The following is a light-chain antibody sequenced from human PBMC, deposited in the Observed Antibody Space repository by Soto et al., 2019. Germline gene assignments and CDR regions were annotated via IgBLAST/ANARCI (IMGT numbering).Light chain of an antibody. J-gene: IGKJ1*01. CDR1: QTISSW. CDR2: KAS. V-gene: IGKV1-5*03. CDR3: QQYNSYPWT. Sequence: DIQVTQSPSTRSGSVVDRVTITCLASQTISSWLAWYQQKTGKAPKLLIYKASTLKSGVPSRFSGSGYGTEFNLTISSLQTDDFATYYCQQYNSYPWTFGQGTKVDIK.